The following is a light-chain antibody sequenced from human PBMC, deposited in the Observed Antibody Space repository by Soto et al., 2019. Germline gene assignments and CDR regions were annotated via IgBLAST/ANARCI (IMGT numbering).Light chain of an antibody. CDR2: KVS. J-gene: IGKJ1*01. Sequence: DVVMTQSPLSLPVTLGQPASISCRSSQSLVDSDGNTYLHWFQQRPGQSPRRLIYKVSNRDSGVPDRFSGSGSGTDFTLKISRAEAEDVWVYYCMQGTHWPWAFGQGTKVEIK. CDR1: QSLVDSDGNTY. V-gene: IGKV2-30*01. CDR3: MQGTHWPWA.